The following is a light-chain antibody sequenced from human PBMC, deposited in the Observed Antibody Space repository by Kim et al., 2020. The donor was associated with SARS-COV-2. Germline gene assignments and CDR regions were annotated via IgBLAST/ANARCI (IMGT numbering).Light chain of an antibody. J-gene: IGKJ4*01. CDR3: QQYYGFPLT. CDR1: QCISSY. V-gene: IGKV1-8*01. CDR2: AAS. Sequence: AIRMTQSPSSLSASTGDRVTITCRASQCISSYLAWYQQKPGKAPKLLIYAASTLQSGVPSRFSGSGSGTDFTLTISCLQSEDVATYYCQQYYGFPLTFGGGTKVDIK.